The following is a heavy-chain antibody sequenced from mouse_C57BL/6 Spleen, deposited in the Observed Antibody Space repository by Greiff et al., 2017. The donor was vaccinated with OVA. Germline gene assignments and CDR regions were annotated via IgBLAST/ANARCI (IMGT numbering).Heavy chain of an antibody. V-gene: IGHV2-9-1*01. CDR3: ARTEPAQASYAMDY. CDR1: GFSLTSYA. J-gene: IGHJ4*01. D-gene: IGHD3-2*02. Sequence: VQRVESGPGLVAPSQSLSITCTVSGFSLTSYAISWVRQPPGKGLEWLGVIWTGGGTNYNSALKSRLSISKDNSKSQVFLKMNSLQTDDTARYYCARTEPAQASYAMDYWGQGTSVTVSS. CDR2: IWTGGGT.